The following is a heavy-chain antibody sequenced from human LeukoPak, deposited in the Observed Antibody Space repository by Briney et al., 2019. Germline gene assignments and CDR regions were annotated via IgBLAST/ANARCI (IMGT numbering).Heavy chain of an antibody. D-gene: IGHD3-3*01. V-gene: IGHV4-39*07. Sequence: PSETLSLTCTVSGGSISSSSYYWGWIRQPPGKGLEWIGSIYYSGSTYYNPSLKSRVTISVDTSKNQFSLKLSSVTAADTAVYYCARLTIFGVVIIVPRGWFDPWGQGTLVTVSS. CDR1: GGSISSSSYY. J-gene: IGHJ5*02. CDR2: IYYSGST. CDR3: ARLTIFGVVIIVPRGWFDP.